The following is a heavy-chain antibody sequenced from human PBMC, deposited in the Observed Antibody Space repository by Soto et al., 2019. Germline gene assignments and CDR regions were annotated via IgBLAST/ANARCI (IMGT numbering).Heavy chain of an antibody. J-gene: IGHJ6*02. CDR3: ASVGSWYNYYYYGMDV. CDR1: GGSISSGDYY. Sequence: SETLSLTCTVSGGSISSGDYYWSWIRRPPGKGLEWIGYIYYSGSTNYNPSLKSRVTISVDTSKNQFSLKLSSVTAADTAVYYFASVGSWYNYYYYGMDVWGQGTTVTVSS. V-gene: IGHV4-61*08. CDR2: IYYSGST. D-gene: IGHD6-13*01.